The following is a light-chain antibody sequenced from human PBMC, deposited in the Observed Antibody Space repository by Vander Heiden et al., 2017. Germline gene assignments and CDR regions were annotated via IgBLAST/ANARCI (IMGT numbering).Light chain of an antibody. V-gene: IGKV3-11*01. CDR3: QQRSNWPPRVT. CDR1: QSVSSY. J-gene: IGKJ5*01. Sequence: DIVLTQSPATLSCSPGERATLSCRASQSVSSYLAWYQQNPGQAPRLLIYDASNRATGIPARFSGSGSGTDFTLTISSLEPEDFAVYYCQQRSNWPPRVTFGQGTRLEIK. CDR2: DAS.